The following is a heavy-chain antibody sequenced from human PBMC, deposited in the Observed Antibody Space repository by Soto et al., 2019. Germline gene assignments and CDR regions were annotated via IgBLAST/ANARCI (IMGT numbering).Heavy chain of an antibody. Sequence: ASVKVSCKASGYTFTGYYMHWVRQAPGQGLEWMGWINPNSGGTNYAQKFQGWVTMTRDTSISTAYMELSRLRSDDTAVYYCARSGVRAYTYPMDYMDVSGKGTTITVSS. CDR2: INPNSGGT. CDR1: GYTFTGYY. J-gene: IGHJ6*03. D-gene: IGHD3-10*01. V-gene: IGHV1-2*04. CDR3: ARSGVRAYTYPMDYMDV.